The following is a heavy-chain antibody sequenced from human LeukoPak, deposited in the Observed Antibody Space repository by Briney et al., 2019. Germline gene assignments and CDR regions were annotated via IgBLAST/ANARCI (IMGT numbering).Heavy chain of an antibody. J-gene: IGHJ4*02. CDR2: ISGSGGST. CDR1: GFTFSSYA. D-gene: IGHD1-26*01. Sequence: GGSLRLSCAASGFTFSSYAMSWVRQAPGKGLEWVSVISGSGGSTYSADSVKGRFTISKDNSKNTLYLQMNSLRAEDTAVYFCAKSQDGGRLFHFDYWGQGTLVTVSS. CDR3: AKSQDGGRLFHFDY. V-gene: IGHV3-23*01.